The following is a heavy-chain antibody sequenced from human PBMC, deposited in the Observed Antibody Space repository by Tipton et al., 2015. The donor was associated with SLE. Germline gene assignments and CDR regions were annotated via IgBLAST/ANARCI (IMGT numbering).Heavy chain of an antibody. D-gene: IGHD2-8*01. CDR1: GFTFSTYW. Sequence: SLRLSCAASGFTFSTYWMHWVRQAPGKGLVWVSRIHTDGSSTNYADSVKGRFTISRDNSKNTLYLQMNSLRAEDTAVYYCASELTPIDGFDVWGKGTTVTVSS. CDR2: IHTDGSST. V-gene: IGHV3-74*01. CDR3: ASELTPIDGFDV. J-gene: IGHJ6*04.